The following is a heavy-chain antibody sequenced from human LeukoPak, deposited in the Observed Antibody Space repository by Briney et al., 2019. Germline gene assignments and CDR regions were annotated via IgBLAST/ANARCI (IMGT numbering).Heavy chain of an antibody. CDR1: GGSISSGGYY. V-gene: IGHV4-31*03. J-gene: IGHJ4*02. D-gene: IGHD1-26*01. Sequence: SQTLSLTCTVSGGSISSGGYYWSWIRQHPGEGLEWVGYIYYSGSTYYNPSLKSRVTISVDTSKNQFSLKLSSVTAADTAVYYCARVTRVGLLDYWGQGTLVTVSS. CDR3: ARVTRVGLLDY. CDR2: IYYSGST.